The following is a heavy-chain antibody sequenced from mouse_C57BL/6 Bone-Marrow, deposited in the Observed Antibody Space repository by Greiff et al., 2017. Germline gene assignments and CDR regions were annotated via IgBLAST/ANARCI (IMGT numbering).Heavy chain of an antibody. CDR1: GYTFTSYT. CDR2: INPSSGYT. D-gene: IGHD4-1*01. CDR3: ARRTGTWFAY. J-gene: IGHJ3*01. Sequence: VQLQQSGAELARPGASVKMSCKASGYTFTSYTMHWVKPRPGQGLEWIGYINPSSGYTKYNQKFKDKATLTADKSSSTAYMQLSSLTSEDSAVYYCARRTGTWFAYWGQGTLVTVSA. V-gene: IGHV1-4*01.